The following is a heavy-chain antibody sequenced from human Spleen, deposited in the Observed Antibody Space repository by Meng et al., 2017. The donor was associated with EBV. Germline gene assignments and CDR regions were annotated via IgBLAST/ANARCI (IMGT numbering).Heavy chain of an antibody. V-gene: IGHV4-34*01. J-gene: IGHJ5*02. D-gene: IGHD6-6*01. CDR3: ARGRTVARSPWSDP. CDR2: SNHSGST. Sequence: QVQLQQWGAGLRKPSGTLPFTCAVYGGSVSGFYWIWIRQSPEKGLEWIGESNHSGSTTYNPSLKSRVTISVDTSKDQFSLRLTSVTAADTAIYYCARGRTVARSPWSDPWGQGTLVTVSS. CDR1: GGSVSGFY.